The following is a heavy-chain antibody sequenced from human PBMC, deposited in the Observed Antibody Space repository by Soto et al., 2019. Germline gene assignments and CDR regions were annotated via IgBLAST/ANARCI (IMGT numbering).Heavy chain of an antibody. Sequence: RASVKVSCKASGYTFTSYYMHWVRQAPGQGLEWMGIINPSGGSTSYAQKFQGRVTMTRDTSTSTVYMELSSLRSEDTAVYYCARGGYCGGDCYPSTFDYWGQGTLVTVSS. V-gene: IGHV1-46*01. CDR2: INPSGGST. CDR3: ARGGYCGGDCYPSTFDY. D-gene: IGHD2-21*02. J-gene: IGHJ4*02. CDR1: GYTFTSYY.